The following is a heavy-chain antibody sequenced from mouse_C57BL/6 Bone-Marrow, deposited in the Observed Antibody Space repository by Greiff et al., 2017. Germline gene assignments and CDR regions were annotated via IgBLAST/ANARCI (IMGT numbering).Heavy chain of an antibody. V-gene: IGHV1-82*01. J-gene: IGHJ2*01. CDR2: IYPGDGDT. Sequence: QVQLQQSGPELVKPGASVKISCKASGYAFSSSWMNWVKQRPGKGLEWIGRIYPGDGDTNYNGKFKGKATLTADKSSSTAYMQLSSLTSEYSAVYFCARWSTTVVALYYFDYWGQGTTLTVSS. D-gene: IGHD1-1*01. CDR1: GYAFSSSW. CDR3: ARWSTTVVALYYFDY.